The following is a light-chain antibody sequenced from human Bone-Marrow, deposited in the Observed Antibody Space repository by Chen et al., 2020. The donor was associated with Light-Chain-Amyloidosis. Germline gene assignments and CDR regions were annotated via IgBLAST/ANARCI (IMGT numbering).Light chain of an antibody. Sequence: QPVLTQPPSVSAAPGQKVTIPCYGSNSNIGINHVCWYQQLPGTSLKLLISENNQRPSEIPDRFCGSKSGTSATLGVAGLQTGDEADYYCATWDSSLTVWMFGGGTKLTVL. CDR1: NSNIGINH. J-gene: IGLJ3*02. V-gene: IGLV1-51*02. CDR3: ATWDSSLTVWM. CDR2: ENN.